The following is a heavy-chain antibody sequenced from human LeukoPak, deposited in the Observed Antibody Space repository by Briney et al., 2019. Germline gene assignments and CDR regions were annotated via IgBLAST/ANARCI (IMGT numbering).Heavy chain of an antibody. CDR3: ASRDYFDY. J-gene: IGHJ4*02. V-gene: IGHV3-48*02. CDR1: GFTFSTKS. CDR2: ITAVSGTT. Sequence: GGSLTLSCAVSGFTFSTKSMNWVRQAPGKGLEWVSYITAVSGTTYYADSVKGRFTISRDNAKNSLYLQMNSLRDEDTAVYYCASRDYFDYWGQGTLVTVSS.